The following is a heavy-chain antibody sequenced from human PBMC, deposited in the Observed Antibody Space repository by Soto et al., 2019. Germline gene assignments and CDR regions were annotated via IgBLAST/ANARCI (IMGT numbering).Heavy chain of an antibody. J-gene: IGHJ3*02. CDR3: ARDGYCSGGSCYPNAFDI. CDR2: INPSGGST. D-gene: IGHD2-15*01. V-gene: IGHV1-46*03. CDR1: GYTFTSYY. Sequence: ASVKVSCKASGYTFTSYYMHWVRQAPGQGLEWTGIINPSGGSTSYAQKFQGRVTMTRDTSTSTVYMELSSLRSEDTAVYYCARDGYCSGGSCYPNAFDIWGQGTMVTVSS.